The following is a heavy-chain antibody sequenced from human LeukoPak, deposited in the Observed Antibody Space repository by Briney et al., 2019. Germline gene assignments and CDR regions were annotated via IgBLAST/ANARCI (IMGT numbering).Heavy chain of an antibody. J-gene: IGHJ4*02. CDR1: GFTFSSYE. D-gene: IGHD5-12*01. CDR2: ISSSGSTI. V-gene: IGHV3-48*03. Sequence: AGGSLRLSCAASGFTFSSYEMNWVRQAPGKGLEWVSYISSSGSTIYYADSVKGRFTISRDNAKNSLCLQMNSLRAEDTAVYYCAGIVATGDYWGQGTLVTVSS. CDR3: AGIVATGDY.